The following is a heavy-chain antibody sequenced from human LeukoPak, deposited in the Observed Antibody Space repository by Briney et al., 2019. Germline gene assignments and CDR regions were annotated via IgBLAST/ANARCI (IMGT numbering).Heavy chain of an antibody. J-gene: IGHJ6*03. V-gene: IGHV4-39*07. Sequence: SETLSLTCTVSGGSISSSSYYWGWIRQPPGKGLEWIGSIYYSGSTYYNPSLKSRVTISVDTSKNQFSLKLRSVTAADTAVYYCAKKDYYYMDVWGKGTTVTVSS. CDR2: IYYSGST. CDR3: AKKDYYYMDV. CDR1: GGSISSSSYY.